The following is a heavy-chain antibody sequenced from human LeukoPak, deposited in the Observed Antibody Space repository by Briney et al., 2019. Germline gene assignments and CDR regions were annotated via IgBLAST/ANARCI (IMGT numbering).Heavy chain of an antibody. Sequence: GGSLRLSCAASGFTFSSYSMNWVRQAPGKGPEWVSVISGSGGSTYYADSVKGRFTISRDNSKNSLYLQMNSLRAEDTAVYYCARDYYDSSGSVGGDAFDIWGQGTMVTVSS. CDR3: ARDYYDSSGSVGGDAFDI. V-gene: IGHV3-23*01. CDR2: ISGSGGST. CDR1: GFTFSSYS. J-gene: IGHJ3*02. D-gene: IGHD3-22*01.